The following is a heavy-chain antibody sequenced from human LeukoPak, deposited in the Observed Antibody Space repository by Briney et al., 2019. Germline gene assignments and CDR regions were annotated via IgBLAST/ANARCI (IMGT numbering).Heavy chain of an antibody. CDR1: GFSLRNYW. CDR2: IKEDGSQK. CDR3: GRIANWNDRGDY. J-gene: IGHJ4*02. Sequence: GGSLRLSCVVSGFSLRNYWMSWVRQAPGKGLEWVANIKEDGSQKSYVDSVKGRFTISRDNAKNSLSLQMNSLRAEDTAVYYCGRIANWNDRGDYWGQGTRVTVSS. V-gene: IGHV3-7*01. D-gene: IGHD1-1*01.